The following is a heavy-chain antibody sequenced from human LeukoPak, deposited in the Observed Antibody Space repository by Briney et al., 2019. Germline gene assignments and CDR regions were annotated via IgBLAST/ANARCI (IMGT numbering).Heavy chain of an antibody. J-gene: IGHJ4*02. CDR1: GGSISSYY. D-gene: IGHD3-10*01. CDR3: ARDPGYY. V-gene: IGHV4-59*01. Sequence: PSETLSLTCTVSGGSISSYYWSWIRQPPGKGLEWIGYIYYSGSTNYNPSLKSRVTISVDTSKNQFSLKLSSVTAADTAVYYCARDPGYYWGQGTLVTVPS. CDR2: IYYSGST.